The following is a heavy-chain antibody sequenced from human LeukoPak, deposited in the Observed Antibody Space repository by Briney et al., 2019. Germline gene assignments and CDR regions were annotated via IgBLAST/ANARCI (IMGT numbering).Heavy chain of an antibody. CDR3: ARGRTGSGWYFDY. CDR2: IIPNSGGT. Sequence: GASVKVSCKTSGSTFTGYYMHWVRQAPGQALEWMGWIIPNSGGTNYAQKFQGRVTMTRDTSLNTAYMELNGLRSDDTAVYYCARGRTGSGWYFDYWGQGTLVTVSS. V-gene: IGHV1-2*02. D-gene: IGHD6-19*01. CDR1: GSTFTGYY. J-gene: IGHJ4*02.